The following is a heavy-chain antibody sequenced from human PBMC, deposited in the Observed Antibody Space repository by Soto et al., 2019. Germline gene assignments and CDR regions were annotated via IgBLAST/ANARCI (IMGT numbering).Heavy chain of an antibody. CDR2: IFYSGST. Sequence: SETLSLTCNVSGGSISTSRSYWAWIRQPPGKGLEWLANIFYSGSTYYNPSLASRVTVSVDTSKNEFSLKLSSVTAADTAVYYCARGIAAAVHNWFDPWGQGTLVTVSS. CDR3: ARGIAAAVHNWFDP. V-gene: IGHV4-39*07. D-gene: IGHD6-13*01. CDR1: GGSISTSRSY. J-gene: IGHJ5*02.